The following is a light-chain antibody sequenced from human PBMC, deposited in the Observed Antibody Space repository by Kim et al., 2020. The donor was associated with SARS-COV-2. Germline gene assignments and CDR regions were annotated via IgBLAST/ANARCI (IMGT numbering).Light chain of an antibody. CDR2: YDS. CDR1: NIGSKS. J-gene: IGLJ2*01. V-gene: IGLV3-21*04. Sequence: APGKTARITCGGNNIGSKSVHWYQQKPGQAPVLVIYYDSDRPSGIPERFSGSNSGNTATLTISRVEAGDEADNYCQVWDSSSDHVVFGGGTKLTVL. CDR3: QVWDSSSDHVV.